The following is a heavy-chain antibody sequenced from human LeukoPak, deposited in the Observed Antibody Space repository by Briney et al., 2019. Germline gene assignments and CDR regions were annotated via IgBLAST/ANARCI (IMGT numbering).Heavy chain of an antibody. CDR1: GYRFTSYW. V-gene: IGHV5-51*01. CDR2: IYPGDSDT. J-gene: IGHJ4*02. CDR3: ARLDDGGSGSYSAPGFTSHFDY. D-gene: IGHD3-10*01. Sequence: GESLKISCKGSGYRFTSYWIAWVRQMPGKGLEWMGIIYPGDSDTRYSPSFQGQVTISADKSISTAYLQWSSLKASDTAMYYCARLDDGGSGSYSAPGFTSHFDYWGQGTLVTVSS.